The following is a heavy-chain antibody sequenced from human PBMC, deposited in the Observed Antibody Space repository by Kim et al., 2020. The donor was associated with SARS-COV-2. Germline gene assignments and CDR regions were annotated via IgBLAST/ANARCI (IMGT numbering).Heavy chain of an antibody. D-gene: IGHD3-3*01. Sequence: KSRFTISVDTSKNQFSLKLSSVTAADTAVYYCARSTIFGVAQPAYYFDYWGQGTLVTVSS. V-gene: IGHV4-31*02. CDR3: ARSTIFGVAQPAYYFDY. J-gene: IGHJ4*02.